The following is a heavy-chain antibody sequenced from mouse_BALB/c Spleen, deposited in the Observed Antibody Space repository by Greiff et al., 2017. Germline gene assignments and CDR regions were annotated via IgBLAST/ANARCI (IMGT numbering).Heavy chain of an antibody. D-gene: IGHD2-14*01. CDR3: ARSGYRYDGAFAY. Sequence: DVKLVESGGGLVQPGGSRKLSCAASGFTFSSFGMHWVRQAPEKGLEWVAYISSGSSTIYYADTVKGRFTISRDNPKNTLFLQMTSLRSEDTAMYYCARSGYRYDGAFAYWGQGTLVTVSA. CDR2: ISSGSSTI. CDR1: GFTFSSFG. J-gene: IGHJ3*01. V-gene: IGHV5-17*02.